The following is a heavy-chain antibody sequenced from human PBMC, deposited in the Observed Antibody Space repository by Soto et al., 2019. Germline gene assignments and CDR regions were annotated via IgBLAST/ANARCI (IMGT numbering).Heavy chain of an antibody. D-gene: IGHD4-17*01. CDR3: ARVRATDYEIDY. J-gene: IGHJ4*02. CDR2: IKRDGSEK. V-gene: IGHV3-7*03. Sequence: PVGSLSLSCTASGFMFGSYWMTWVRHVPGKGLQWVANIKRDGSEKYYVDFVKGRFTISRDNADNSVFLDMNNLRVDDTATYYCARVRATDYEIDYWGQGALVTVSS. CDR1: GFMFGSYW.